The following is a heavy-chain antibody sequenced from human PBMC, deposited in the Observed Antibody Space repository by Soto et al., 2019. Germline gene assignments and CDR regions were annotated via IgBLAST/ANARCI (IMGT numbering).Heavy chain of an antibody. Sequence: PSETLSLTCTVSGGSISSSSYYWGWIRQPPGEGLEWIGSIYYSGSTYYNPSLKSRVTISVDTSKNQFSLKLSSVTAADTAVYYCARLNINWFDPWGQGTLVTVSS. CDR3: ARLNINWFDP. CDR2: IYYSGST. J-gene: IGHJ5*02. CDR1: GGSISSSSYY. V-gene: IGHV4-39*01.